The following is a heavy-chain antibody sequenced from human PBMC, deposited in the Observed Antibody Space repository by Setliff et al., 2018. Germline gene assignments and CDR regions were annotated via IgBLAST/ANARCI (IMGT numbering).Heavy chain of an antibody. Sequence: PSETLSLTCTVSGGFISSHYWSWIRQPPGKGLEWIGSIYYSGSTNYNPSLKSRVGISVDTSKNQFSLKLSSVTAADTAVYYCAIPSMVRGVIITPLGYWGQGTLVTVSS. CDR1: GGFISSHY. J-gene: IGHJ4*02. CDR3: AIPSMVRGVIITPLGY. V-gene: IGHV4-59*11. CDR2: IYYSGST. D-gene: IGHD3-10*01.